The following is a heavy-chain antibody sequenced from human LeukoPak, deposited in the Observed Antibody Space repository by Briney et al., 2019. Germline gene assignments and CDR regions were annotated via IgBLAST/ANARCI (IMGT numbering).Heavy chain of an antibody. CDR1: GFTFSSYG. V-gene: IGHV3-30*02. J-gene: IGHJ4*02. CDR2: IRYDGSNK. Sequence: GGSLRLSCAASGFTFSSYGMHWVRQAPGKGLEWVAFIRYDGSNKYYADSVKGGFPIFRDNSKNTLYRQMNGLRAEETAVYYCAKAGFGYDPSSGWYSYYFDYWGQGTLVTVSS. D-gene: IGHD6-19*01. CDR3: AKAGFGYDPSSGWYSYYFDY.